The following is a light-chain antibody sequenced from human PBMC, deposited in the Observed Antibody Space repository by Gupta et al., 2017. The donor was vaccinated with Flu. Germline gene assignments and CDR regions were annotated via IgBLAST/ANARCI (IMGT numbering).Light chain of an antibody. J-gene: IGLJ1*01. Sequence: QSALTQPPSASGSPDQSVTISCTGTSSDVGGYNYVSWYQQHPGKAHKLMIYEVSKRPAVVPDRFSGSTSDNTASLTFSGLQEEEEADYYSSSYAGSNPYVFGTGTKVTVL. CDR2: EVS. V-gene: IGLV2-8*01. CDR3: SSYAGSNPYV. CDR1: SSDVGGYNY.